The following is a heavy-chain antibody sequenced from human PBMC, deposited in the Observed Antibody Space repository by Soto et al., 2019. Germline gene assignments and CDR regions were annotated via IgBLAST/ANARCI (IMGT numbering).Heavy chain of an antibody. V-gene: IGHV3-23*01. CDR3: AKGLATPYYFDF. CDR1: GFTFSSYA. J-gene: IGHJ4*02. Sequence: GGSLRLSCAASGFTFSSYAMTWVRQAPGKGLEWVSAISGGGGGIYYADSVKGRFTISRDNSKNTLYLQINNLRAEDTALYYCAKGLATPYYFDFWGLGTLVTVSS. CDR2: ISGGGGGI. D-gene: IGHD2-15*01.